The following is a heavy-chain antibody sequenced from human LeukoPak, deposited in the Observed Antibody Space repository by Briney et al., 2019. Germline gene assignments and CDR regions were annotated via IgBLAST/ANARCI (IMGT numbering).Heavy chain of an antibody. CDR1: GGSISSSNW. CDR3: ARGPLVHYGSGSYQFDP. J-gene: IGHJ5*02. CDR2: IYHSGST. D-gene: IGHD3-10*01. V-gene: IGHV4-4*02. Sequence: SETLSLTCAVSGGSISSSNWWSWVRQPPGKGLEWIGEIYHSGSTNYNPSLKSRVTISVDKSKNQFSLKLSSVTAADTAVYYCARGPLVHYGSGSYQFDPWGQGTLVTVSS.